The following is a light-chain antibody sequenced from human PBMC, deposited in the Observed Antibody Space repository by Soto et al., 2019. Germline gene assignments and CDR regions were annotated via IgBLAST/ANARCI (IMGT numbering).Light chain of an antibody. V-gene: IGLV1-47*01. Sequence: QSALPQPPSASGTPGQRVTISCSTSNSRSGSNYVYWYQQLPGTAPKLLIYRNDQRPSGVPDRFSGSKSGTSASLAIIGLRSEDEADYYCAKWDDSLRVYVFGTGTKVTVL. CDR1: NSRSGSNY. CDR3: AKWDDSLRVYV. CDR2: RND. J-gene: IGLJ1*01.